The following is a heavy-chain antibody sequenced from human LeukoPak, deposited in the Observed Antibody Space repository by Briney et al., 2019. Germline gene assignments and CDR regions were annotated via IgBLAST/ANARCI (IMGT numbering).Heavy chain of an antibody. CDR2: ISSSSSYI. CDR1: GFTVSSNY. J-gene: IGHJ6*03. CDR3: ARAVAVAWSERRPGYHYMDV. D-gene: IGHD6-19*01. V-gene: IGHV3-21*01. Sequence: GGSLRLSCAASGFTVSSNYMSWVRQAPGKGLEWVSRISSSSSYIYYTDSVKGRFTISRDNAKNSLYLQMNSLRAEDTAVYYCARAVAVAWSERRPGYHYMDVWGKGTTVTVSS.